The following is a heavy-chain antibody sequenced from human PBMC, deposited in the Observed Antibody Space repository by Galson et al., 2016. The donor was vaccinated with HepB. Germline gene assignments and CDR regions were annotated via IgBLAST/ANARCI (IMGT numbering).Heavy chain of an antibody. D-gene: IGHD2-15*01. V-gene: IGHV4-61*01. CDR3: ARSAVVGPILFNY. Sequence: SETLSLTCTVSGGSVDSRSHSWNWIRQSPGKGLEWIGHSSSTGSTNYTPSLKSRVAISVDTSKDQFSLRLSSVTAADTALYYCARSAVVGPILFNYRGQGILVIVSS. CDR1: GGSVDSRSHS. CDR2: SSSTGST. J-gene: IGHJ4*02.